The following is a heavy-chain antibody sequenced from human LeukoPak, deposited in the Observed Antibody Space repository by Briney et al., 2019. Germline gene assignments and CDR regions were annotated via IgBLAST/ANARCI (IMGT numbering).Heavy chain of an antibody. J-gene: IGHJ5*02. D-gene: IGHD4-17*01. Sequence: GGSLRLSCAASGFTFSSYGMHWVRQAPGKGLEWVAFIRYDGSNKYYADSVKGRFTISRDNSKNTLYLQMNSLRAEDTAVYYCARDSTVTTSRRFDPWGQGTLVTVSS. CDR1: GFTFSSYG. CDR3: ARDSTVTTSRRFDP. V-gene: IGHV3-30*02. CDR2: IRYDGSNK.